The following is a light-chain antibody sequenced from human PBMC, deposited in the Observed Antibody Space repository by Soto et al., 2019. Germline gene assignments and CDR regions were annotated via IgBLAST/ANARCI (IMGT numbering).Light chain of an antibody. CDR3: QQDGSPPPYA. CDR1: QSVSNNY. CDR2: GSS. J-gene: IGKJ2*01. V-gene: IGKV3-20*01. Sequence: EVVLTQSPGTLSLSPGERATLSCRASQSVSNNYLAWYQQKPGQGPRLLIFGSSDRATGIPDRFSGSGSGTDFTLRISRLEPEDFAVYYCQQDGSPPPYAFDQVTKLEIQ.